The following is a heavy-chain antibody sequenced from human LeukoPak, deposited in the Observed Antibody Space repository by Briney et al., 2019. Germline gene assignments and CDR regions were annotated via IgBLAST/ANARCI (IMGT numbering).Heavy chain of an antibody. D-gene: IGHD5-12*01. J-gene: IGHJ4*02. V-gene: IGHV1-2*02. CDR2: MNPHSGGT. Sequence: ASVKVSCKASGYTFTGYYMYWVRQAPGQGLEWMGWMNPHSGGTNYAQKFQGRVTMTRDTSITTAYMELSRLRSDDTAVYYCMSRDSGYGDFDYWGQGTLVTVSS. CDR1: GYTFTGYY. CDR3: MSRDSGYGDFDY.